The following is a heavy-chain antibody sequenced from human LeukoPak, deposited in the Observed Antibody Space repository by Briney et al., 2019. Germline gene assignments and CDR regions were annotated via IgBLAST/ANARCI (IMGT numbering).Heavy chain of an antibody. V-gene: IGHV3-7*01. CDR2: IKQDGSEK. Sequence: GGSLRLSCAASGFTFSYYWMTWVRQAPGKGLEWVANIKQDGSEKYYVDSVKGRFTISRDNAKNSLYLQMNSLRAEDTAVYYCARDTSGYDFDYWGQGTLVTVSS. D-gene: IGHD5-12*01. J-gene: IGHJ4*02. CDR3: ARDTSGYDFDY. CDR1: GFTFSYYW.